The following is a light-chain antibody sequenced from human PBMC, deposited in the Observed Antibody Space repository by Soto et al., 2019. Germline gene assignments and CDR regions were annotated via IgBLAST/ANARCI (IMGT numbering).Light chain of an antibody. J-gene: IGKJ1*01. V-gene: IGKV3-20*01. CDR3: QKYGSSSRT. CDR2: GAS. Sequence: EIVLTQSPGTLSLSPGERATLSCRASQSVSSYLAWYQQKPGQAPRLLIYGASSRATGIPDRFSGSGSGTAFTLTISRLEPEDCAAYSCQKYGSSSRTFGQGTKVELK. CDR1: QSVSSY.